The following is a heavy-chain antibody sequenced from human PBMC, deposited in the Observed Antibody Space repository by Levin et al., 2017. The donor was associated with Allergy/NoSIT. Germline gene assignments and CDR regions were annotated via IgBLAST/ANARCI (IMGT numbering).Heavy chain of an antibody. D-gene: IGHD3-10*01. CDR3: ARWTETRHGLKGSGSRPSGRVFDY. J-gene: IGHJ4*02. V-gene: IGHV3-11*03. CDR2: ISSSSSYT. Sequence: GGSLRLSCAASGFTFSDYYMSWIRQAPGKGLEWVSYISSSSSYTNYADSVKGRFTISRDNAKNSLYLQMNSLRAEDTAVYYCARWTETRHGLKGSGSRPSGRVFDYWGQGTLVTVSS. CDR1: GFTFSDYY.